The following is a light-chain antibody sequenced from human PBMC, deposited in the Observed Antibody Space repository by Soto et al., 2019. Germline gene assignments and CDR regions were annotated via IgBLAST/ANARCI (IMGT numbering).Light chain of an antibody. CDR3: QHSYNAPRT. J-gene: IGKJ2*01. CDR2: DSS. Sequence: DIQMTQSPSSLSASVGDRVTITCRASQSISNYLSWYQQKPGKAPKLLIYDSSTLRSGVPSRFSGSGSGTDFTLTISSLQPEDFATYYCQHSYNAPRTFGQGTKLEIE. V-gene: IGKV1-39*01. CDR1: QSISNY.